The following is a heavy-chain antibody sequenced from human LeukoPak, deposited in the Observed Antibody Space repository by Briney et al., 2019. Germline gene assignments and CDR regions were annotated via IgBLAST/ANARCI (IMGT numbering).Heavy chain of an antibody. J-gene: IGHJ4*02. D-gene: IGHD1-14*01. V-gene: IGHV3-7*01. Sequence: GGSLRLSCAASGFTFSSYWMSWVRQAPGKGLEWVANIKEDGSEKYYVDSVKGRFSISRDNAKNSLYLQMNSLRAEDTAVYYCARDPESQKGRDGLDYWGQGTLVTVSS. CDR2: IKEDGSEK. CDR3: ARDPESQKGRDGLDY. CDR1: GFTFSSYW.